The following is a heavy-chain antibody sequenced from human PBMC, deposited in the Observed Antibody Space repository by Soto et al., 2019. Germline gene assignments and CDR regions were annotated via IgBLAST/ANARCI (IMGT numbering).Heavy chain of an antibody. D-gene: IGHD4-17*01. J-gene: IGHJ4*02. CDR2: VSTSNFYI. CDR1: GFSFSDYY. V-gene: IGHV3-11*06. CDR3: ARSNGDYERAYFDH. Sequence: QVQLVESGGGLVKPGGSLRLSCAASGFSFSDYYMTWIRQTPGKGLEWLSYVSTSNFYIRYADSVKGRFTISRDNTKKTLFLQMDSLRADDTAIYYCARSNGDYERAYFDHWGQGTLVAVSS.